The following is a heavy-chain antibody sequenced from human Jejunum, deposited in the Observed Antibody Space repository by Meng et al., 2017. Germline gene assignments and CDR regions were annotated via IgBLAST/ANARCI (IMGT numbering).Heavy chain of an antibody. J-gene: IGHJ4*02. CDR2: IYWDDDK. D-gene: IGHD6-13*01. CDR1: GFSLSTSGVG. V-gene: IGHV2-5*02. Sequence: QTTVTESAPTLVTPPESLTLTCTFSGFSLSTSGVGVGWIRQPPGKALEWLVVIYWDDDKRYSPSLKSRLSITKDTAKNLVVLAMTNMDPVDTATYFCAHRSSYSSTWDTPIFDYWGQGTLVTVSS. CDR3: AHRSSYSSTWDTPIFDY.